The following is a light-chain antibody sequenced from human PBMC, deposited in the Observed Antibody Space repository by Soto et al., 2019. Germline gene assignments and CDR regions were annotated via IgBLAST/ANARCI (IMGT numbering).Light chain of an antibody. J-gene: IGKJ1*01. CDR2: GAS. CDR1: QSISDT. V-gene: IGKV3-15*01. Sequence: EMVMTKTLANLSLSPGGRATLSCRASQSISDTLACYQQKPGQAPRLLIYGASTRAPGFPARFSGSGSGTDFTLTISSLQSEDFAVYYCQQYKNWSWTFGQGTMVDI. CDR3: QQYKNWSWT.